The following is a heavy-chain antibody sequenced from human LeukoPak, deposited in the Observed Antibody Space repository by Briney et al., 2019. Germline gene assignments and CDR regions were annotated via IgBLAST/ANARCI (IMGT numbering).Heavy chain of an antibody. CDR3: AKAVEALVRGDFDY. CDR2: ISWNSGSI. V-gene: IGHV3-9*01. J-gene: IGHJ4*02. Sequence: SLRLSCAASGFTFDDYAMHWVRQAPGKGLEWVSGISWNSGSIGYADSVKGRFTISRDNAKNSLYLQMNSLRTEDTALYYCAKAVEALVRGDFDYWGQEPLVT. D-gene: IGHD3-10*01. CDR1: GFTFDDYA.